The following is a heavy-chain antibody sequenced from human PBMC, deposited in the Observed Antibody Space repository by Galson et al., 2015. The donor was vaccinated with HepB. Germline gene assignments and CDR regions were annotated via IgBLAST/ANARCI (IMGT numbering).Heavy chain of an antibody. CDR2: ISSSSSTI. Sequence: SLRLSCAASGFTFSSYSMNWVRQAPGKGLEWVSYISSSSSTIYYADSVKGRFTISRDNAKNSLYLQMNSLRDEDTAVYYCASRRRSGDRRYYYYYGMDVWGQGTTVTVSS. CDR3: ASRRRSGDRRYYYYYGMDV. J-gene: IGHJ6*02. D-gene: IGHD2-15*01. CDR1: GFTFSSYS. V-gene: IGHV3-48*02.